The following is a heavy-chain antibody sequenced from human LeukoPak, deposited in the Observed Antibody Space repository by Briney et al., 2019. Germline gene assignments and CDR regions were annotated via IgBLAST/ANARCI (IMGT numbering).Heavy chain of an antibody. Sequence: PGGSLRLSCAASGFTFSNYAMNWVRQAPGKGLEWVSVISASGDSTYYADSVKGRFTISRDNSKNTLYLQMNSLRAEDTAVYYCARDMVDFWSGPTPLGAFDIWGQGTMVTVSS. CDR1: GFTFSNYA. D-gene: IGHD3-3*01. J-gene: IGHJ3*02. V-gene: IGHV3-23*01. CDR3: ARDMVDFWSGPTPLGAFDI. CDR2: ISASGDST.